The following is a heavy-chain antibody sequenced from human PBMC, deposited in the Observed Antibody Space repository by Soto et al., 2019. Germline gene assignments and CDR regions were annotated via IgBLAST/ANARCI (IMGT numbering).Heavy chain of an antibody. CDR3: ARGRYGDY. D-gene: IGHD1-1*01. J-gene: IGHJ4*02. Sequence: QVHLVQSGAEVKKTGASVKVSCKGSVYAFTTYGITWVRQAPGQGLEWMGWISAHNGNTNYAQKLQGRVTVTRDTSTSTAYMELRSLRSDDTAVYYCARGRYGDYWGQGALVTVSS. CDR2: ISAHNGNT. V-gene: IGHV1-18*01. CDR1: VYAFTTYG.